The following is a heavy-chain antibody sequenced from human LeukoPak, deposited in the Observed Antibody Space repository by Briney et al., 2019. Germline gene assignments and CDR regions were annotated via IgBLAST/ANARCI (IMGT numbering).Heavy chain of an antibody. J-gene: IGHJ4*02. CDR2: IYPADSDT. CDR3: ARRIPLSGYMDY. CDR1: GYSFTNYW. D-gene: IGHD3-22*01. Sequence: GESLKISCKGSGYSFTNYWIGWVHQMPGKGLEWMGIIYPADSDTRYSPSFQGQVTISVDKTTSTAYLQWSSLKASDTAMYYCARRIPLSGYMDYWGQGTLVSVPS. V-gene: IGHV5-51*07.